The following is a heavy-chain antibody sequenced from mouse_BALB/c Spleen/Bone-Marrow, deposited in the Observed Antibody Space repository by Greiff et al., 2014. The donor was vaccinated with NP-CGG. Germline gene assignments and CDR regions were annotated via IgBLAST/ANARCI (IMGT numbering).Heavy chain of an antibody. CDR1: GYGFTSYT. D-gene: IGHD2-4*01. CDR2: INPSSGYT. J-gene: IGHJ2*01. Sequence: VMLVESGAELARPGASVKVSCKASGYGFTSYTMHWVKQRPGQGLEWIGYINPSSGYTNYNQKFKDKATLTADKSSSTAYMQLSSLTSEDSAVYYCARGWDYEGYFDYWGQGTTLTVSS. CDR3: ARGWDYEGYFDY. V-gene: IGHV1-4*01.